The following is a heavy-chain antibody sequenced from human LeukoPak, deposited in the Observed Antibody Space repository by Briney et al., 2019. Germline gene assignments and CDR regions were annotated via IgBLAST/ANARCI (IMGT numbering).Heavy chain of an antibody. D-gene: IGHD2-2*01. CDR1: GFTFDDYD. V-gene: IGHV3-20*04. J-gene: IGHJ5*02. CDR3: ARDPFCSSSTGCYFEDWFDP. Sequence: GESLRLSCTASGFTFDDYDMSWGRLVPGQGLELVSGITWNGNKTGYADYVRGRFAISRDNTKKSLYLQMSSLRAEDTALYYCARDPFCSSSTGCYFEDWFDPWGPGTLVTVSS. CDR2: ITWNGNKT.